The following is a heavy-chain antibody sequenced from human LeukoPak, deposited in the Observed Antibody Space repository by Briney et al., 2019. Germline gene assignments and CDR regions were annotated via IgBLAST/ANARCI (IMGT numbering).Heavy chain of an antibody. J-gene: IGHJ5*02. CDR2: IIPIFGIA. D-gene: IGHD3-3*01. CDR3: ARDLRGLYDFWSGSTNWFDP. Sequence: ASVKVSFKASGGTFIIYAISWVRQAPGQGREGMGRIIPIFGIANYTQKFQGRVMITSDNSTSTAYMELSSLRSEDTAVYYCARDLRGLYDFWSGSTNWFDPWGQGTLVTVSS. CDR1: GGTFIIYA. V-gene: IGHV1-69*10.